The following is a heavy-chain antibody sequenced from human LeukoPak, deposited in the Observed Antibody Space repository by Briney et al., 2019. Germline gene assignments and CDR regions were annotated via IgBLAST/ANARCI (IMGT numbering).Heavy chain of an antibody. CDR3: ARSVFCSSTSCYRKNAFDI. Sequence: GGSLRLSCAASGFTFSSYSMNWVRQAPGKGLEWVSYISSSSTIYYADSVKGRFTISRDNAKNSLYLQMNSLRAEDTAVYYCARSVFCSSTSCYRKNAFDIWGQGTMVTVSS. D-gene: IGHD2-2*02. CDR1: GFTFSSYS. J-gene: IGHJ3*02. CDR2: ISSSSTI. V-gene: IGHV3-48*01.